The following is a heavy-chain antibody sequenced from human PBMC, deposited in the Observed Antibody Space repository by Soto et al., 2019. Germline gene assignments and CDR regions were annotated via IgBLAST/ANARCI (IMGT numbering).Heavy chain of an antibody. D-gene: IGHD3-3*01. CDR1: GFTFSSYS. Sequence: GGSLRLSCAASGFTFSSYSMNWVRQAPGKGLEWVSSISSSSSYIYYADSVKGRFTISRDNAKNSLYLQMNSLRAEDTAVYYCARTKESDFWSGYYTRRNYYFDYWGQGTLVTVSS. CDR3: ARTKESDFWSGYYTRRNYYFDY. J-gene: IGHJ4*02. CDR2: ISSSSSYI. V-gene: IGHV3-21*01.